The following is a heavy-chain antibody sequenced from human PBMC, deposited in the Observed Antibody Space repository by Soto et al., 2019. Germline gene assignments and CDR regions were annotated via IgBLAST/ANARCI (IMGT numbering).Heavy chain of an antibody. Sequence: SETLSLTCRVSGGSMTSYYWNWLRQSPGKGLEWIGYIHDAGSTKFNPSLRSRVSTSSLTSQGQVSLTLDSVTAADTALYYCARAYFDFTGGYSPYWYSEVWGRGTLVTVSS. CDR2: IHDAGST. CDR1: GGSMTSYY. J-gene: IGHJ2*01. D-gene: IGHD3-3*01. V-gene: IGHV4-59*01. CDR3: ARAYFDFTGGYSPYWYSEV.